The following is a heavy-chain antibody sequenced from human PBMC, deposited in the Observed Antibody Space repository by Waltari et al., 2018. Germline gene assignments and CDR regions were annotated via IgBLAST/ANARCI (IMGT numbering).Heavy chain of an antibody. V-gene: IGHV3-73*01. CDR1: GFSFSGSS. J-gene: IGHJ4*02. CDR3: SGGEVTGTDF. CDR2: IRREPYNYAT. Sequence: EVKVVESGGGLVQPGGSLNLACATSGFSFSGSSIHWVRQTSGKGLEWVGRIRREPYNYATAYSASVKGRFTISRDDSKNTAFLQMNSLMTEDTAVYYCSGGEVTGTDFWGQGTLVTVSS. D-gene: IGHD6-19*01.